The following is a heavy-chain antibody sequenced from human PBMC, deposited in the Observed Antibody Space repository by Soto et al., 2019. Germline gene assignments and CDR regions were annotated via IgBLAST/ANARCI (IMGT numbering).Heavy chain of an antibody. Sequence: GGSLRLSCAASGYTFRSYDMHWVRQVTGKGLEWVSVIGSAGDSNYAPSVKGRFAISRENAKNSLYLQMNSLRAGDTAVYYCARGSKGTYGMDVWGQGTTVTVSS. CDR2: IGSAGDS. D-gene: IGHD3-10*01. CDR3: ARGSKGTYGMDV. V-gene: IGHV3-13*01. J-gene: IGHJ6*02. CDR1: GYTFRSYD.